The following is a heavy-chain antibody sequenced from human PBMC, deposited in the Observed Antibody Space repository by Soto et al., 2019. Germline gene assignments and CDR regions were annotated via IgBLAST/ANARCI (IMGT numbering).Heavy chain of an antibody. CDR3: VKVLARGVGVPRFYFDS. J-gene: IGHJ4*02. V-gene: IGHV3-74*01. Sequence: PGGSLRLSCAASGFTFSNSWMHWVRQVSGKGLEWVSRINADGTSTSYADSVKGRFTISRDNAKNTLYLHVNSLRAEDTAVYYCVKVLARGVGVPRFYFDSWGQGXLVTVYS. CDR1: GFTFSNSW. D-gene: IGHD2-2*01. CDR2: INADGTST.